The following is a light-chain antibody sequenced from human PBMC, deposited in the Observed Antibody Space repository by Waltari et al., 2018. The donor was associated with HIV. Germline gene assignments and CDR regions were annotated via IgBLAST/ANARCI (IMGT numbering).Light chain of an antibody. CDR1: SPNVGSYSL. CDR3: CSYGGDDTLV. Sequence: QSALTQPASVSGSLGQSITISCPGASPNVGSYSLFSWYQNRPGQAPTLIIYDDSKRPLGISSRFSGSKSGNTASLTISGLQSEDEADYYCCSYGGDDTLVFGGGTKVTAL. V-gene: IGLV2-23*01. J-gene: IGLJ3*02. CDR2: DDS.